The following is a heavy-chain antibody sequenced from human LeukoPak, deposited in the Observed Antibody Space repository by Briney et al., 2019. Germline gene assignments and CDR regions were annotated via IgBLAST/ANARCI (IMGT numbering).Heavy chain of an antibody. V-gene: IGHV4-31*01. Sequence: PSQTLSLTCTVSGDSISSGGYYWRWIRQHPGKGLEWIGYISYSGRTYYNPSLKSPVTISVDTSKNQFSLKLSSVTAADTAVYYCARAGVGAVAYYVDYWGQGTLVTVSS. D-gene: IGHD6-19*01. CDR1: GDSISSGGYY. J-gene: IGHJ4*02. CDR2: ISYSGRT. CDR3: ARAGVGAVAYYVDY.